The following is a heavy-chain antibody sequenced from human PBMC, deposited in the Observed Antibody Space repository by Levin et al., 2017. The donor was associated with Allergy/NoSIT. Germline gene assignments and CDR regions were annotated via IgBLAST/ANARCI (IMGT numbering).Heavy chain of an antibody. J-gene: IGHJ5*02. Sequence: GASVKVSCKASGYTFTDYYMHWVRQAPGQGLEWVGWINPNNGGTSYAQKFQGRVTMTRDTSISTAYMELSRLTSDDTAVYYCARGKLSGEHCYWRCDPWGQGTLVTVSS. D-gene: IGHD2-8*02. CDR1: GYTFTDYY. V-gene: IGHV1-2*02. CDR3: ARGKLSGEHCYWRCDP. CDR2: INPNNGGT.